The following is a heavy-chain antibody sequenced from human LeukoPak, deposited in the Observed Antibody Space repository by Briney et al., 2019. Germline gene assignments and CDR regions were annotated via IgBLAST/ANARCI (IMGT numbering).Heavy chain of an antibody. CDR3: ARGSSGWYDDAFDI. D-gene: IGHD6-19*01. CDR2: IYHSGST. V-gene: IGHV4-30-2*01. CDR1: GGSISSGGYS. Sequence: PSETLSLTCAVSGGSISSGGYSWSWIRQPPGKGLEWIGYIYHSGSTYYNPSLKSRVTISVDTSKNQFSLKLSSVTAADTAVYYCARGSSGWYDDAFDIWGQGTMVTVSS. J-gene: IGHJ3*02.